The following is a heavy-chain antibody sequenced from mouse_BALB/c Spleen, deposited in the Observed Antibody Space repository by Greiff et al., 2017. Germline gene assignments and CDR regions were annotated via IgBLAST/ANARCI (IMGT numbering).Heavy chain of an antibody. V-gene: IGHV1S81*02. D-gene: IGHD2-3*01. Sequence: QVQLQQPGAELVKPGASVKLSCKASGYTFTSYYMYWVKQRPGQGLEWIGGINPSNGGTNFNEKLKSKATLTVDKSSSTAYMQLSSLTSEDSAVYYCPRYYDGYPFAYWGQGTLVTVSA. CDR1: GYTFTSYY. J-gene: IGHJ3*01. CDR3: PRYYDGYPFAY. CDR2: INPSNGGT.